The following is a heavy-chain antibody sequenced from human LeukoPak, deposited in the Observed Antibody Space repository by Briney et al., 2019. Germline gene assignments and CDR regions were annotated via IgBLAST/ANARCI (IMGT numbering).Heavy chain of an antibody. CDR2: ISYDGSNK. CDR3: ARDYSSGSSYYYYYYMDV. V-gene: IGHV3-30*01. J-gene: IGHJ6*03. D-gene: IGHD3-10*01. CDR1: GFTFSSYA. Sequence: GGSLRLPCAASGFTFSSYAMHWVRQAPGKGLEWVAVISYDGSNKYYADSVKGRFTISRDNSKNTLYLQMNSLRAEDTAVYYCARDYSSGSSYYYYYYMDVWGKGTTVTVSS.